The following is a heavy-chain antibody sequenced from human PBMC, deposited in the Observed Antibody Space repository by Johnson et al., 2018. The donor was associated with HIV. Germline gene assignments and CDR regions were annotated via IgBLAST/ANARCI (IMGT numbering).Heavy chain of an antibody. CDR1: GFTVSSNY. CDR3: ARVGVSGYDLAAFDI. CDR2: IYSGGNT. D-gene: IGHD5-12*01. Sequence: VQLVESGGGLVQPGGSLSLSCAASGFTVSSNYMSWVRQAPGKGLEWDSVIYSGGNTYYADSVKGRFTISRDNSKNTLYLQMNSLRAEDPAVYYCARVGVSGYDLAAFDIWGQGTMVTVSS. V-gene: IGHV3-66*02. J-gene: IGHJ3*02.